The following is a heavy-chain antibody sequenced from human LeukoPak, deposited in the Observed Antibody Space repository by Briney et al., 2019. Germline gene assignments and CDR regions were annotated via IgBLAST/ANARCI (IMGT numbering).Heavy chain of an antibody. J-gene: IGHJ6*03. CDR1: GFTFSNYG. V-gene: IGHV3-23*01. CDR3: AKEPTVITRYMDV. CDR2: ISGSGGST. D-gene: IGHD4-23*01. Sequence: SGGTLRLSCAASGFTFSNYGMSWVRQAPGKGLEWVSGISGSGGSTYYADSVKGRFTVSRDNSKNTLYLQMNSLRAEDTAVYYCAKEPTVITRYMDVWGKGTTVTISS.